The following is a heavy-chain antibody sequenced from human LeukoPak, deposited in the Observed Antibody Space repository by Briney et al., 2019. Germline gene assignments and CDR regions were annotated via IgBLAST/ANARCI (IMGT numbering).Heavy chain of an antibody. J-gene: IGHJ4*02. CDR1: GFTFSSYG. D-gene: IGHD3-9*01. V-gene: IGHV3-23*01. Sequence: GGSLRLSCAASGFTFSSYGMSWVRQAPGKGLEWVSAISGSGGSTYYADSVKGRFTISRDNSKNTLYLQMNSLRAEDTAVYYCAKDTPRYFDWPVPFDYWGQGTLVTVSS. CDR2: ISGSGGST. CDR3: AKDTPRYFDWPVPFDY.